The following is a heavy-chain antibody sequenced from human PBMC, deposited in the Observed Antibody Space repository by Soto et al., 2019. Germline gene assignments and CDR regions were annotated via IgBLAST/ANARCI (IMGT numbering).Heavy chain of an antibody. CDR3: ARAGGLGAVAVDY. CDR1: GGSIRSYY. CDR2: IYYSGST. J-gene: IGHJ4*02. Sequence: PSETLSLTCTVSGGSIRSYYWSWIRQPPGKGLEWIGYIYYSGSTNYNPSLKSRVTISVDTSKNQFSLKLSSVTAADTAVYYWARAGGLGAVAVDYWGQGTLVTVAS. V-gene: IGHV4-59*08. D-gene: IGHD6-19*01.